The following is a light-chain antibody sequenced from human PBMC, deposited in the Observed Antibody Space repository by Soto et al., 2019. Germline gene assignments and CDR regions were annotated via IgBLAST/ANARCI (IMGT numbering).Light chain of an antibody. CDR2: GAS. J-gene: IGKJ1*01. CDR3: QQYNKWWT. Sequence: DIVMTQSPDYLSVYPCQRSPISCRASQSVSSNLAWYQQKPGQAPRLLIYGASTRATGIPARFSGSGSGTEFTLTISSLQSEDFAVYYCQQYNKWWTFGQGTKVDI. V-gene: IGKV3-15*01. CDR1: QSVSSN.